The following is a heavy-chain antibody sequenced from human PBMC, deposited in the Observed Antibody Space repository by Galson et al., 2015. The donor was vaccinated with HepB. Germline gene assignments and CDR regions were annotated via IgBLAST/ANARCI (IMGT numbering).Heavy chain of an antibody. CDR3: AKSAGYCSGGSCYPDYFDY. J-gene: IGHJ4*02. CDR2: IHWKSGSI. V-gene: IGHV3-9*01. D-gene: IGHD2-15*01. Sequence: WVSGIHWKSGSIAYGDSVKGRFSISRDYAKNSLYLQMNSLRAEDTAFYYCAKSAGYCSGGSCYPDYFDYWGQGTLVTVSS.